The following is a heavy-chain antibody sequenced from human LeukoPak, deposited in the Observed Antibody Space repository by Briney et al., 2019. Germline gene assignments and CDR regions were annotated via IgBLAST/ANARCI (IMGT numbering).Heavy chain of an antibody. CDR3: AMGIAAAGTAY. V-gene: IGHV4-59*01. Sequence: SETLSLTCTVSGGSISSYYYSWIRQPPGKGLEWIGYVYYSGGTNYNPSLKSRVTISIDTSENQFSLNLSSVTAADTAVYYCAMGIAAAGTAYWGQGTLVTVSS. CDR2: VYYSGGT. D-gene: IGHD6-13*01. CDR1: GGSISSYY. J-gene: IGHJ4*02.